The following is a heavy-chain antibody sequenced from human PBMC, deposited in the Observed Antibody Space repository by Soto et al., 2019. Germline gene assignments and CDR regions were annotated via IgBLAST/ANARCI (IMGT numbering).Heavy chain of an antibody. V-gene: IGHV1-69*06. CDR2: IIPIFGTA. D-gene: IGHD3-3*01. Sequence: GASVKVSGNASGGTFSSYAISWVRQAPGQGLEWMGGIIPIFGTANYAQKFQGRVTITADKSTSTAYMELSSLRSEDTAVYYCASTGDDFWSGYYFRWGQGTLVTVSS. CDR3: ASTGDDFWSGYYFR. CDR1: GGTFSSYA. J-gene: IGHJ4*02.